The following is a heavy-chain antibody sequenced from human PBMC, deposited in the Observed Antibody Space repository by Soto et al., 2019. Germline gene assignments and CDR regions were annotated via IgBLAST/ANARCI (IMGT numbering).Heavy chain of an antibody. CDR1: GFTFSRHA. CDR2: ISRDGSYI. J-gene: IGHJ5*01. Sequence: PGGSLRLSCAVSGFTFSRHAIHWVRLTPGRGLEWVLAISRDGSYIYYTDSVKGRFTVSRDNSKNTVFVQMNRLIPDDTAPYFCARTRNGGVADSFDSWGQGTRVTVSS. D-gene: IGHD3-3*01. V-gene: IGHV3-30*04. CDR3: ARTRNGGVADSFDS.